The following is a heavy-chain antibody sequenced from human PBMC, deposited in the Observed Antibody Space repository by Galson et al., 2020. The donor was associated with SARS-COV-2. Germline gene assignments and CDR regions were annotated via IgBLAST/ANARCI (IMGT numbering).Heavy chain of an antibody. CDR1: GGSINNYY. CDR2: IYYSGNT. J-gene: IGHJ4*02. CDR3: ATLRNDLEY. V-gene: IGHV4-59*01. Sequence: SETLSLPCTVSGGSINNYYWSWIRQPPGKGLEWIGNIYYSGNTNYNPSLMSRVTISVDTSKNQFSLKLTSVTSADTALYYCATLRNDLEYWGQGTLVTVSS. D-gene: IGHD3-16*01.